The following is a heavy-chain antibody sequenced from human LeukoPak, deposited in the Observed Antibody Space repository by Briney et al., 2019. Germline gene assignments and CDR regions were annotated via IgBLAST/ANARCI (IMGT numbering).Heavy chain of an antibody. V-gene: IGHV1-2*04. J-gene: IGHJ4*02. D-gene: IGHD1-26*01. CDR3: ARGRGVGATRYDY. Sequence: ASVKVSCKASGYTFTGYYMHWVRQAPGQGLEWMGWINPNSGGTNYAQKFQGWVTMTRDTSISTAYMELSSLRSEDTAVYYCARGRGVGATRYDYWGQGTLVTVSS. CDR2: INPNSGGT. CDR1: GYTFTGYY.